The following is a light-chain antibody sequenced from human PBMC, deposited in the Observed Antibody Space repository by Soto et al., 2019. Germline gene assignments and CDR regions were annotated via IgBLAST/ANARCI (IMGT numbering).Light chain of an antibody. CDR2: SNT. Sequence: QSVLTQPASGSGAPGHRVSISCTGGTSSIGAHSDIHWYQHLPGKAPKLLIYSNTHRPSGVPDRFSGSKSGTSASLAITGLQAEDEGDYYCQYYDTSLSRLFVFGSGTQLTVL. CDR3: QYYDTSLSRLFV. V-gene: IGLV1-40*01. J-gene: IGLJ1*01. CDR1: TSSIGAHSD.